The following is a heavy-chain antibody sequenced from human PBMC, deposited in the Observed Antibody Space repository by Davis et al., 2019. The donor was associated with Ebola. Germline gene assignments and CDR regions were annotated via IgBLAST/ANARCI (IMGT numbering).Heavy chain of an antibody. Sequence: GESLKISCKGSGYSFTNYWIGWVRQMPGKGLEWLGIIYPGDSDTRYSPSFLGQVTISADKSIKTAFLQWSSLKASDTAMYYCATLRRTITGMDDGFDIWGQGTMVTVSS. CDR1: GYSFTNYW. V-gene: IGHV5-51*01. CDR2: IYPGDSDT. J-gene: IGHJ3*02. D-gene: IGHD1-20*01. CDR3: ATLRRTITGMDDGFDI.